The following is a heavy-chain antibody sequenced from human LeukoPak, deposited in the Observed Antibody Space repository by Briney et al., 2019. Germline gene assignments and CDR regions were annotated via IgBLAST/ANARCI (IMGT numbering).Heavy chain of an antibody. CDR3: ARDSSSALL. CDR2: MYSGGNT. J-gene: IGHJ4*02. CDR1: GFTVSSNY. V-gene: IGHV3-66*01. D-gene: IGHD6-13*01. Sequence: GGSLRLSCIASGFTVSSNYMSWVRQAPGKGLEWVSVMYSGGNTYYADSVKGRFTISRDNAKNTLYLQMNSLRAEDTAVYYCARDSSSALLWGQGTLVTVSS.